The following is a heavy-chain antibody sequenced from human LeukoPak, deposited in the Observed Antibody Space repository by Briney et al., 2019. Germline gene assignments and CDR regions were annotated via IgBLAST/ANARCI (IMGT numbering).Heavy chain of an antibody. CDR2: IYYSGST. Sequence: SETLSLTCTVSGFSISSTYYWGWIRQPPGKGLEWIGSIYYSGSTYYNPSLKSRVTISVDTSKNQFSLKLSSVTAADTAVYYCARGRGHMDVWGKGTTVTVSS. CDR1: GFSISSTYY. J-gene: IGHJ6*03. CDR3: ARGRGHMDV. V-gene: IGHV4-38-2*02. D-gene: IGHD3-10*01.